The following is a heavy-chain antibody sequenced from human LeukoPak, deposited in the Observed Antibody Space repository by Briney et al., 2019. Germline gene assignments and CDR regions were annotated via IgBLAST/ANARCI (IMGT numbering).Heavy chain of an antibody. CDR3: ARDCYYDSSGRDAFDI. J-gene: IGHJ3*02. CDR1: GGSISSSNW. Sequence: TXSLXCAVSGGSISSSNWWSWVRQPPGKGLEWIGEIYHSGSTNYNPSLKSRVTISVDKSKNQFSLKLSSVTAADTAVYYCARDCYYDSSGRDAFDIWGQGTMVTVSS. V-gene: IGHV4-4*02. D-gene: IGHD3-22*01. CDR2: IYHSGST.